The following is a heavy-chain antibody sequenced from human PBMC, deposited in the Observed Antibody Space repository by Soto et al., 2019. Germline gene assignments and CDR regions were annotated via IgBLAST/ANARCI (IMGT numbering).Heavy chain of an antibody. Sequence: VQLVESGGGLIQPGGSLRLSCEASGFSVSSSHMIWVRQAPGKGLEWVSVIYSGGPTYYAVSVKGRFTISRDRSTNTVYLQMHSLRNEDTAVYHCAKLGPYGSESYSFRYNWLDPWGQGTLVTVSS. CDR1: GFSVSSSH. D-gene: IGHD3-10*01. V-gene: IGHV3-53*01. J-gene: IGHJ5*02. CDR3: AKLGPYGSESYSFRYNWLDP. CDR2: IYSGGPT.